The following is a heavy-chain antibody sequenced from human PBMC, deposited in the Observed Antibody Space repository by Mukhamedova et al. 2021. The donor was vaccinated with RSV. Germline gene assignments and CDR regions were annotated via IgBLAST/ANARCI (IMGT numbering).Heavy chain of an antibody. D-gene: IGHD3-3*01. V-gene: IGHV4-4*02. CDR3: ARSSMVSGVLSIGYMDV. J-gene: IGHJ6*03. Sequence: IGEIYHSGSTDYNPSLKSRVTISVDKSKNHFPLNMRSVTAADTAAYYCARSSMVSGVLSIGYMDVGGKGTAVSVS. CDR2: IYHSGST.